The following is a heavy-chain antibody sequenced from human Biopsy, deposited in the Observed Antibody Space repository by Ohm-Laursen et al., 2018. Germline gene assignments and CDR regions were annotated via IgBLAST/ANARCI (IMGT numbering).Heavy chain of an antibody. CDR3: ARDVGSSGWYYYGMDV. Sequence: SLRLSCAASGFTLSDHNMDWVRLAPGKGLEWVGRTRNNGKTYTKEYAASVKGRFTISRDDSKNSLYLQMNSLKTEDTAVYFCARDVGSSGWYYYGMDVWGQGTTVIVSS. CDR1: GFTLSDHN. CDR2: TRNNGKTYTK. V-gene: IGHV3-72*01. J-gene: IGHJ6*02. D-gene: IGHD6-19*01.